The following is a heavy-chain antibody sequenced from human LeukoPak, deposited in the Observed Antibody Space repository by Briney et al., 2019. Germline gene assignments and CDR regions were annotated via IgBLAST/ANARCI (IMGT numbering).Heavy chain of an antibody. V-gene: IGHV1-3*01. CDR3: ARDYYYDSSGQENWFDP. D-gene: IGHD3-22*01. Sequence: AASVKVSCKASGYTFTSYAMHWVRQAPGQRLEWMGWINAGNGNTKYSQKFQGRVTITRDTSASTAYMELSSLRSEDTAVYYCARDYYYDSSGQENWFDPWGQGTLVTVSS. CDR2: INAGNGNT. J-gene: IGHJ5*02. CDR1: GYTFTSYA.